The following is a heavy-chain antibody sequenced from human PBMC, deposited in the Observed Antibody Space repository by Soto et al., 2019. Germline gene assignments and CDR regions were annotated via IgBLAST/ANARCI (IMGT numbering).Heavy chain of an antibody. J-gene: IGHJ5*02. CDR2: ISAYNGNT. V-gene: IGHV1-18*01. CDR3: ARVRSSSNWFDP. D-gene: IGHD3-16*01. CDR1: GYTFTSYG. Sequence: AAVKVSCKASGYTFTSYGIGWVRQAPGQGLEWMGWISAYNGNTNYAQKLQGRVTMTTDTSTSTAYMELRSLRSDDTAVYYCARVRSSSNWFDPWGQGTLVTVSS.